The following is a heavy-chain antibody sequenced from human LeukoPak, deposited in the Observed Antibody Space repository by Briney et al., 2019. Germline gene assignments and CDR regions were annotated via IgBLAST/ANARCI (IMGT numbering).Heavy chain of an antibody. CDR3: AKADCSDIGCYVKDY. Sequence: GSLRLSCAASGFTFSSSAMNWVRQAPGKGLEWVSAISGSGGSTLYADFVKGRFSISRDNSKNILYLQMNSLRAEDTAVYYCAKADCSDIGCYVKDYWGQGALVTVSS. D-gene: IGHD2-2*01. CDR2: ISGSGGST. V-gene: IGHV3-23*01. J-gene: IGHJ4*02. CDR1: GFTFSSSA.